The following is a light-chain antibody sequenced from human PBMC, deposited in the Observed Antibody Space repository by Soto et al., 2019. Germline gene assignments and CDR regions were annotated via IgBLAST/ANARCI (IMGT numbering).Light chain of an antibody. CDR1: QSIITY. V-gene: IGKV1-39*01. CDR2: GAS. Sequence: DIQMPQSHSSLSASVGDRVTITCRASQSIITYLNWYQQKPGKAPKLLIYGASSLQSGVPSRFSGSGSGTGFTLTISSLQPEDFATYYCQPSYIMWTFGQRTKADIK. J-gene: IGKJ1*01. CDR3: QPSYIMWT.